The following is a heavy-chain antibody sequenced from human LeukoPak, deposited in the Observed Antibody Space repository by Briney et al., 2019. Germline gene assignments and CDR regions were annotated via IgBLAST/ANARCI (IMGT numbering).Heavy chain of an antibody. CDR2: IYTSGST. D-gene: IGHD6-13*01. CDR3: AGVPSIAPRYYYMDV. Sequence: SETLSLTCTVSGGSISSYYWSWIRQPAGKGLEWIGRIYTSGSTNYNPSLKSRVTMSVDTSKNQFSLKLSSVTAADTAVYYCAGVPSIAPRYYYMDVWGKGTTVTVSS. V-gene: IGHV4-4*07. J-gene: IGHJ6*03. CDR1: GGSISSYY.